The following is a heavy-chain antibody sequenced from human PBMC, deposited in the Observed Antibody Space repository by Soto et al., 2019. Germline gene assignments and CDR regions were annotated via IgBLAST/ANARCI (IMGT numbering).Heavy chain of an antibody. CDR1: GFTFRTYW. CDR3: ARDGSTSWYSYDYHGMDV. V-gene: IGHV3-7*05. D-gene: IGHD5-18*01. CDR2: INQDGSEK. Sequence: EVQLVESWGGLVQPGGSLRLSCGASGFTFRTYWLSWVRQVPGKGLECVANINQDGSEKTYVDSVKGRFTSSRDIAKNSLHLQMSGLRAEDTALYYCARDGSTSWYSYDYHGMDVWGQGTKVTVSS. J-gene: IGHJ6*02.